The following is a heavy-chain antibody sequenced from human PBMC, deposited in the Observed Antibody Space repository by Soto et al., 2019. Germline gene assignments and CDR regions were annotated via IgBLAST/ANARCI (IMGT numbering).Heavy chain of an antibody. CDR1: GFTFSTFW. D-gene: IGHD6-19*01. CDR2: IKPDGSER. Sequence: EVQLVESGGGLVQPGGSLRLSCAASGFTFSTFWMSWVRQAPGGGLEWVAGIKPDGSERGQVDSVEGRFTISRDNAKNLLSLQMNSLRTEDTAVCYCARDRGWYTFDYWGQGSLVTVSS. J-gene: IGHJ4*02. V-gene: IGHV3-7*01. CDR3: ARDRGWYTFDY.